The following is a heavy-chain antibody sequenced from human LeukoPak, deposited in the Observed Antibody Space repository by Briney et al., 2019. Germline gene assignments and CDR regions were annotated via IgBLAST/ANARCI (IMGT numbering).Heavy chain of an antibody. V-gene: IGHV3-53*01. CDR1: GFIFSSNY. J-gene: IGHJ6*02. CDR2: IYSGGNT. CDR3: AKCSPPAFGSSGYYYYYYGMDV. D-gene: IGHD3-22*01. Sequence: GGSLRLSCAASGFIFSSNYMTWVRQAPGKGLEWVSVIYSGGNTYYADSVKGRFIISRDTSKNTLYLQMNSLRAEDTAVYYCAKCSPPAFGSSGYYYYYYGMDVWGQGTTVTVSS.